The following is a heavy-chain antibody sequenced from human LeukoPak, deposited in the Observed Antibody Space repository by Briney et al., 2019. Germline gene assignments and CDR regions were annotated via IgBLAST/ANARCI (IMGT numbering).Heavy chain of an antibody. CDR3: ARDVPDYDYVWGSFDY. CDR2: TYYRSKWYN. CDR1: GDSVSSNSAA. Sequence: SQTLSLTCAISGDSVSSNSAAWNWIRQSPSRGLEWLGRTYYRSKWYNDYAVSVKSRITINPDTSKNQFSLQLYSVTPEDTAVYYCARDVPDYDYVWGSFDYWGQGTLVTVSS. D-gene: IGHD3-16*01. V-gene: IGHV6-1*01. J-gene: IGHJ4*02.